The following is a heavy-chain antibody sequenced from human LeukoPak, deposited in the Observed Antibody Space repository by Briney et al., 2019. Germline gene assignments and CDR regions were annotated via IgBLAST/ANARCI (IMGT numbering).Heavy chain of an antibody. Sequence: ASVKVSCKASGYTFTSYYVHWVRQAPGQGLEWMGIINPSGGSTSYAQKFQGRVTMTRDMSTSTVYMELSSLRSEDTAVYYCAREGLGPVPQDYGDYLGYWGQGTLVTVSS. CDR1: GYTFTSYY. D-gene: IGHD4-17*01. J-gene: IGHJ4*02. V-gene: IGHV1-46*01. CDR3: AREGLGPVPQDYGDYLGY. CDR2: INPSGGST.